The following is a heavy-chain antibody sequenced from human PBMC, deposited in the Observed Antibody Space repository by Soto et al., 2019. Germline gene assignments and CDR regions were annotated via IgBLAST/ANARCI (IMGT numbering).Heavy chain of an antibody. V-gene: IGHV3-23*01. CDR1: GFTFSSYA. CDR3: AKHGVYDYGDYEDAFDI. Sequence: GGSLRLSCAASGFTFSSYAMSWVRQAPGKGLEWVSAISGSGGSTYYADSVKGRFTISRDNSKNTLYLQMNSLRAEDTAVYYCAKHGVYDYGDYEDAFDIWGQGTMVTVSS. D-gene: IGHD4-17*01. CDR2: ISGSGGST. J-gene: IGHJ3*02.